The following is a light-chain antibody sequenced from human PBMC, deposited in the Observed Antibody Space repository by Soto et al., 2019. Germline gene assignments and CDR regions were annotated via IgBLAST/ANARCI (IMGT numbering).Light chain of an antibody. J-gene: IGKJ4*01. V-gene: IGKV3-20*01. CDR1: QGIKDY. Sequence: EIVLTQSPATLSLSPGERATLSRRASQGIKDYLAWFQQKPGQAPRLLIYGASSRATGIPDRFSGSGSGTDFTLTISRLEPEDFAVYYCQQYGSSPRSTFGGGTKV. CDR2: GAS. CDR3: QQYGSSPRST.